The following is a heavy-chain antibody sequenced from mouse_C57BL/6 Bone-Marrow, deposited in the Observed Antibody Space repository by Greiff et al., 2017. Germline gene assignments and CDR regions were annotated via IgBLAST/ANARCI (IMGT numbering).Heavy chain of an antibody. CDR3: AASTGTPDWYFDV. V-gene: IGHV1-64*01. Sequence: QVQLQQPGAELVKPGASVKLSCKASGYTFTSYWMHWVKQRPGQGLEWIGMIHPNSGSTNYNEKFKSKATLTVDKSSSTAYMQLSSLTSEDSAVYYCAASTGTPDWYFDVWGTGTTVTVSS. J-gene: IGHJ1*03. CDR1: GYTFTSYW. CDR2: IHPNSGST. D-gene: IGHD4-1*02.